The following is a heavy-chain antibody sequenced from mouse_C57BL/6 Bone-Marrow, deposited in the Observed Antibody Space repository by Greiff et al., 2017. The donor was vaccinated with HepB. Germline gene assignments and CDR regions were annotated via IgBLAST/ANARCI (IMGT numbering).Heavy chain of an antibody. D-gene: IGHD1-1*01. CDR1: GFNIKNTY. Sequence: EVKLMDSVAELVRPGASVKLSCTASGFNIKNTYMHWVKQRPEQGLEWIGRIDPANGNTKYAPKFQGKATITADTSSNTAYLQLSSLTSEDTAIYYCARDYGSSYGFAYWGQGTLVTVSA. J-gene: IGHJ3*01. CDR3: ARDYGSSYGFAY. CDR2: IDPANGNT. V-gene: IGHV14-3*01.